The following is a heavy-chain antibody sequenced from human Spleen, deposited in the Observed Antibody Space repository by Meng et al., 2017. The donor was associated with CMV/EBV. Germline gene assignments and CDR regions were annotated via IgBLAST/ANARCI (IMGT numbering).Heavy chain of an antibody. CDR2: IYYTGSN. V-gene: IGHV4-34*01. J-gene: IGHJ2*01. CDR3: ARRGYDDWYFDL. D-gene: IGHD3-3*01. Sequence: SETLSLTCAVYGESFSGHYWSWIRQPPGKGLEWIGEIYYTGSNNYNPSLKSRLTLSVDTSKNQFSLKLSSVTAADTAVYYCARRGYDDWYFDLWGRGTLVTVSS. CDR1: GESFSGHY.